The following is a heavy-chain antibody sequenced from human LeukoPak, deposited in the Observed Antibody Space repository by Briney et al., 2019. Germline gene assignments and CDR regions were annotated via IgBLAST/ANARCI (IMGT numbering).Heavy chain of an antibody. J-gene: IGHJ4*02. CDR2: IYYSGST. Sequence: PSETLSLTCTVSGGSISSSSYYWGWIRQPPGKGLEWIGSIYYSGSTYYNPSLKSRVTISVDTSKNQFSLKLSSVTAADTAVYYCATYYDFWSGYYTSVIDYWGQGTLVTVSS. V-gene: IGHV4-39*01. CDR1: GGSISSSSYY. CDR3: ATYYDFWSGYYTSVIDY. D-gene: IGHD3-3*01.